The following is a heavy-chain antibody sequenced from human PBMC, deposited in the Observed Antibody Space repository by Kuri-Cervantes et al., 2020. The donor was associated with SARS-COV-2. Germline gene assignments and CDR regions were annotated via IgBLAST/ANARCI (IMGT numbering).Heavy chain of an antibody. J-gene: IGHJ5*02. V-gene: IGHV4-39*07. Sequence: GSLRLSCTVSGGSISSSSYYWGWIRQPPGKGLEWIGSIYYSGSTYYNPSLKSRVTISVDTSKNQFSLKLSSVTAADTAVYYCARGGIAARPGWFDPWGQGTLVTVSS. CDR1: GGSISSSSYY. D-gene: IGHD6-6*01. CDR2: IYYSGST. CDR3: ARGGIAARPGWFDP.